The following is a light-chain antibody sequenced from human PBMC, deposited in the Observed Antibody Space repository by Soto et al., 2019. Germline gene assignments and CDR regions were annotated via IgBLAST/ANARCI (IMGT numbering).Light chain of an antibody. Sequence: EIVMTQSPGTLSVSPGERATLSCRASQSVRSKLAWYQQKPGQAPRLLIYGASSRATGIPDRFSGSGSGTDFTLTISRLEPEDFAVYYCQQYGSSPTFGQGTKVEIK. CDR3: QQYGSSPT. J-gene: IGKJ1*01. V-gene: IGKV3-20*01. CDR2: GAS. CDR1: QSVRSK.